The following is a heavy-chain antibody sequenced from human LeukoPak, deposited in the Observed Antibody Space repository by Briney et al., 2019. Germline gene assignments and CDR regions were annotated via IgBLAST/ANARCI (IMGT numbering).Heavy chain of an antibody. CDR2: IIPIFGTA. CDR1: GGTFSSYA. D-gene: IGHD4-17*01. CDR3: ARGPFTVATLGYFDY. Sequence: ASVKVSCKASGGTFSSYAISWVRQAPGQGLEWMGGIIPIFGTANYAQKFQGRVTITADESTSTAYMELSSLRSEDTAVYYCARGPFTVATLGYFDYWGQGTLVTVSS. V-gene: IGHV1-69*13. J-gene: IGHJ4*02.